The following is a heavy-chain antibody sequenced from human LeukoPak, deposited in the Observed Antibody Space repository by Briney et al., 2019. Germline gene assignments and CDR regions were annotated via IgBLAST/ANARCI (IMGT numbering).Heavy chain of an antibody. CDR1: GGTFISYA. CDR3: ASGTRGVAAAGTFSSDY. Sequence: GASVKVSCKASGGTFISYAISWVRQAPGQGGEWMGGIIPIFGTANYAQKFQGRVTITTDESTSTAYMELSSLRSEDTAVYYCASGTRGVAAAGTFSSDYWGQGTLVTVSS. J-gene: IGHJ4*02. V-gene: IGHV1-69*05. CDR2: IIPIFGTA. D-gene: IGHD6-13*01.